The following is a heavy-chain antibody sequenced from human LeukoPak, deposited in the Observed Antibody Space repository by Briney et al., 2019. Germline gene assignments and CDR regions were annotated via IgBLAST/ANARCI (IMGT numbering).Heavy chain of an antibody. CDR2: INWNSYTK. D-gene: IGHD4-23*01. J-gene: IGHJ6*02. CDR1: GFAYHNYA. V-gene: IGHV3-9*01. CDR3: AKDTGGNGAYFYAMDV. Sequence: PGGSLRLSCVGSGFAYHNYAMHWVRRPPGKGLEWVTHINWNSYTKAYADSVEGRFTISRDRAKNSLYLQMDSLRPEDTALYYCAKDTGGNGAYFYAMDVWGQGTSVTVSS.